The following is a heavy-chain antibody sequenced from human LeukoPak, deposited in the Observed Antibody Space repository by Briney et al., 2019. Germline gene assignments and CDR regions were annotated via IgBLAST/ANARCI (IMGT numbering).Heavy chain of an antibody. D-gene: IGHD6-13*01. CDR3: AKVAHNSWPFYSDY. CDR1: GFTFSSYS. V-gene: IGHV3-21*04. CDR2: ISSSSSYI. J-gene: IGHJ4*02. Sequence: GGSLRLSCAASGFTFSSYSINWVRQAPGKGLEWVSSISSSSSYIYYADSVKGRFTISRDNAKNSLYLQMNSLRVEDMAVYYCAKVAHNSWPFYSDYWGQGTLVTVSS.